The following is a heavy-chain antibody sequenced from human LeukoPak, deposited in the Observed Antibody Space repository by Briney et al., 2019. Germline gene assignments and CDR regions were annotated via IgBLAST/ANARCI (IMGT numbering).Heavy chain of an antibody. CDR1: GYTFTGYY. D-gene: IGHD3-16*02. J-gene: IGHJ3*02. CDR2: INPNSGGT. Sequence: ASVKVSCKASGYTFTGYYIHWVRQAPGQGLEWMGWINPNSGGTNYAPKFQGRVTMTRDTSITTAYMELSSLRSDDTAVYYCARRDYVWGSYRFAFDIWGQGTMVTVSS. CDR3: ARRDYVWGSYRFAFDI. V-gene: IGHV1-2*02.